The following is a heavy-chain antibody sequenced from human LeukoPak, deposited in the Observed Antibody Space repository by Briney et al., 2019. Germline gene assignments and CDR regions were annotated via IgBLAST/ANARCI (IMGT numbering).Heavy chain of an antibody. Sequence: AASVKVSCKASGYTFTGYYMHWARQAPGQGLEWMGWINPNSGGTNYAQKFQGRVTMTRDTSISTAYMELSRLRSDDTAVYYCAPIAAGYSSSRRNAFDIWGQGTMVTVSS. CDR1: GYTFTGYY. J-gene: IGHJ3*02. CDR2: INPNSGGT. CDR3: APIAAGYSSSRRNAFDI. V-gene: IGHV1-2*02. D-gene: IGHD6-13*01.